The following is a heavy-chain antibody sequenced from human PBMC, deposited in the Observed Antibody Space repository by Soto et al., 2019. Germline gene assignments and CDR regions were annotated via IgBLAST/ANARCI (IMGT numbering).Heavy chain of an antibody. J-gene: IGHJ4*02. Sequence: SLRLSSATSGFRFRDYWMSWVRQSPGKGLECVANISHNGGEIDYLDSVKGRSTISRDNARTSVYLQMDRLRAEDTAVYYCARLVEWGQGTLVTVSS. V-gene: IGHV3-7*01. CDR2: ISHNGGEI. CDR1: GFRFRDYW. CDR3: ARLVE.